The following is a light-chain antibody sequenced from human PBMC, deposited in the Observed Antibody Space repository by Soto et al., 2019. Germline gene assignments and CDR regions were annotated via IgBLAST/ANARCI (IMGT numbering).Light chain of an antibody. CDR3: QQYNSWPLT. CDR2: SSS. Sequence: EIGMTQYPATLSVSPGERATLSCRASQTVSNNLAWYQQKPGQAPRLLFYSSSTRATGVPARFSGSRSGTHFPLTISSLQSEDFAVYYCQQYNSWPLTVGGGTKVET. V-gene: IGKV3-15*01. CDR1: QTVSNN. J-gene: IGKJ4*01.